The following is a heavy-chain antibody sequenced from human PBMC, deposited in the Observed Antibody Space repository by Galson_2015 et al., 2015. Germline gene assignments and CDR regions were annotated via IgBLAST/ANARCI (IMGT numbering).Heavy chain of an antibody. J-gene: IGHJ4*02. CDR1: GDTINSPY. V-gene: IGHV4-59*11. D-gene: IGHD5-18*01. CDR2: IDYSGIT. Sequence: SLTCSVSGDTINSPYWTWIRQAPGKGLEWIGCIDYSGITTYNPSLKSRITISGDTSKNHFSLKVNSVTAADTAVYYCARGYSGLDYWGQGTLVTVSS. CDR3: ARGYSGLDY.